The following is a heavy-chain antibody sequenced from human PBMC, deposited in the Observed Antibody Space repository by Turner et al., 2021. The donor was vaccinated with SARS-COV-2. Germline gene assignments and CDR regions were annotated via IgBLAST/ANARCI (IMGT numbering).Heavy chain of an antibody. V-gene: IGHV1-69*02. Sequence: QVQLVQSGAEAKKPGSSVKVSCKASRGTFSSYTISWVRQVPGQGPEWMGRIMPILGRANYAQKFQGRVTITADKSTSTAYMEVSSLRSEDTAVYYCATRVYDILTGLELGYFDYWGQGTLVTVSS. CDR1: RGTFSSYT. J-gene: IGHJ4*02. CDR2: IMPILGRA. D-gene: IGHD3-9*01. CDR3: ATRVYDILTGLELGYFDY.